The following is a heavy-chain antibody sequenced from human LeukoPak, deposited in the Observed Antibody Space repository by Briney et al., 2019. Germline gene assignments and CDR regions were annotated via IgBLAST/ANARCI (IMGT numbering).Heavy chain of an antibody. CDR3: ARDRSRSYPELELDY. V-gene: IGHV3-74*01. D-gene: IGHD6-6*01. CDR2: ISSDGSRI. J-gene: IGHJ4*02. Sequence: LPGGSLRLSCAASGFTFSSYWMHWVRQAPGKGLVWVSRISSDGSRISYADSVKGRFTISRDDAKKTLDLQMNSLRAEDTAVYYCARDRSRSYPELELDYWGQGTLVTVSS. CDR1: GFTFSSYW.